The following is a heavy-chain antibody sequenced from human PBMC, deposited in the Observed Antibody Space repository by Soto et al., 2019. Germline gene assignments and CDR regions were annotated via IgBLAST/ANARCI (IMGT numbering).Heavy chain of an antibody. Sequence: QLQLRESGPGLVKPSETLSLTCSVSGDSMINKNYYWGWVRQPPGKGLEWSGSIYSGGTTYYKPSLQSRVTIIVDMSKRQFSLKLTSVTAAXXAXXXCARGELLSAFDIWGXGTXXTVSX. CDR2: IYSGGTT. CDR3: ARGELLSAFDI. D-gene: IGHD1-7*01. J-gene: IGHJ3*02. V-gene: IGHV4-39*01. CDR1: GDSMINKNYY.